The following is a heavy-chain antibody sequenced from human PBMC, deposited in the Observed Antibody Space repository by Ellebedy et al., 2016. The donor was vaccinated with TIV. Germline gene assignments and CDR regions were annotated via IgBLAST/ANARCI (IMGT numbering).Heavy chain of an antibody. D-gene: IGHD3-3*01. CDR2: IIPIFGTA. V-gene: IGHV1-69*13. CDR3: ARGFTIFGVVIMGFDY. J-gene: IGHJ4*02. Sequence: ASVKVSXKASGGTFSSYAISWVRQAPGQGLEWMGGIIPIFGTANYAQKFQGRVTITADESTSTAYMELSSLRSEDTAVYYCARGFTIFGVVIMGFDYWGQGTLVTVSS. CDR1: GGTFSSYA.